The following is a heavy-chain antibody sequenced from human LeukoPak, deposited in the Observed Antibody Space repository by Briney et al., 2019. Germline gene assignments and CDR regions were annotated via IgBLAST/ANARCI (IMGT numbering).Heavy chain of an antibody. CDR3: AHDFNHCSGGSCYSHVAFDI. Sequence: SGPTLVNPTQSLTLTCTFSGFSLSTSGVGVGWIRQPPGKALEWLALIYWDDDKRYSPSLKSRLTITKDTSKNQVVLTMTNMDPVDTATYYCAHDFNHCSGGSCYSHVAFDIWGQGTMVTVSS. J-gene: IGHJ3*02. V-gene: IGHV2-5*02. D-gene: IGHD2-15*01. CDR2: IYWDDDK. CDR1: GFSLSTSGVG.